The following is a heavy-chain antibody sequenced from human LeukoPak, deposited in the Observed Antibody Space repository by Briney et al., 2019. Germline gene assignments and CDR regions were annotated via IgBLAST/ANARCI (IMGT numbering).Heavy chain of an antibody. J-gene: IGHJ6*03. CDR1: GYTFTSYG. CDR2: INPNSGGT. D-gene: IGHD5-18*01. V-gene: IGHV1-2*02. CDR3: ARGGYSNPYYYYYMDV. Sequence: GASVKVSCKASGYTFTSYGISWVRQTPGQVLEWMGWINPNSGGTNYAQKFQGRVTMTRDTSISTAYMEPSRLRSDDTAVYYCARGGYSNPYYYYYMDVWGKGTTVAISS.